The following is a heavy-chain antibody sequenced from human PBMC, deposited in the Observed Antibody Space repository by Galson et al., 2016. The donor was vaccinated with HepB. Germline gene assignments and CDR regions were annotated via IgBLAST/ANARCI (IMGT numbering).Heavy chain of an antibody. D-gene: IGHD2-2*01. V-gene: IGHV2-5*01. CDR1: GFSLSTSGVG. J-gene: IGHJ5*02. Sequence: PALVKPTQTLTLTCTFSGFSLSTSGVGVGWIRQPPGKALEWLAPVYWNDDKRYRPSLESRLTITKDTSRHQVVLTMTNMDPMDTATYYCALVIPVTGRWFDPWGPRTLVTVSS. CDR2: VYWNDDK. CDR3: ALVIPVTGRWFDP.